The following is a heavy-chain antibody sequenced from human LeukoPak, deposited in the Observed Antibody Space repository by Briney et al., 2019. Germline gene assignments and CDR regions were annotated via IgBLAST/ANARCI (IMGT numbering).Heavy chain of an antibody. J-gene: IGHJ6*03. V-gene: IGHV4-34*01. CDR3: ARVEPEGYYMDV. D-gene: IGHD1-14*01. CDR2: INHSGST. Sequence: SETLSLTCAVYGGSFSGYYWSWNRQPPGKGLEWIGEINHSGSTNYNPSLKSRVTISVDTSKNQFSLKLSSVTAADTAVYYCARVEPEGYYMDVWGKGTTVTVSS. CDR1: GGSFSGYY.